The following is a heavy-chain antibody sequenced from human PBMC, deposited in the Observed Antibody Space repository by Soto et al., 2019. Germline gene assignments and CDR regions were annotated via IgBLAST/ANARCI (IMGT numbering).Heavy chain of an antibody. V-gene: IGHV3-30*18. CDR2: VSHDGRNT. J-gene: IGHJ4*02. Sequence: VQLVESGGGVVQPGRSLRLSCAASGFTFSDYAMHWVRQAPGKGLEWVAVVSHDGRNTHYADSVKGRFTISRDSSTNTGSLEMTSLRGEDTAVYYCAKGGRQWLVTSDFNYWGQGALVTVSS. CDR3: AKGGRQWLVTSDFNY. CDR1: GFTFSDYA. D-gene: IGHD6-19*01.